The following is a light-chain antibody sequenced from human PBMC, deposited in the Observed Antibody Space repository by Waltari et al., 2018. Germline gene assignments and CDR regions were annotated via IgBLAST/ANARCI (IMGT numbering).Light chain of an antibody. J-gene: IGKJ2*01. Sequence: DIVMTQTPLSSPVTLGQPASISCRSSQSLVHSDGTTYLSWLQQRPGQPPRLLIDKIFNRFSGVPDRFGGSGAGTDFTLKISRVEAEDVGVYYCMQATQFPRTFGQGTKLEIK. CDR3: MQATQFPRT. V-gene: IGKV2-24*01. CDR1: QSLVHSDGTTY. CDR2: KIF.